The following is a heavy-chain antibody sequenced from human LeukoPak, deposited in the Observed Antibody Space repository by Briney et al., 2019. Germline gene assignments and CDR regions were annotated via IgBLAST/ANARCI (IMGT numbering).Heavy chain of an antibody. Sequence: GSLRLSCAASGFTFSSYSMNWVRQPPGKGLEWIGNIFHSGSTYYSPSLRSRVTISLDTSRNQFSLKLNSVTAADTAVYYCAKSNGYGLVDIWGQGTMVTVSS. D-gene: IGHD3-10*01. J-gene: IGHJ3*02. CDR2: IFHSGST. CDR1: GFTFSSYS. V-gene: IGHV4-34*12. CDR3: AKSNGYGLVDI.